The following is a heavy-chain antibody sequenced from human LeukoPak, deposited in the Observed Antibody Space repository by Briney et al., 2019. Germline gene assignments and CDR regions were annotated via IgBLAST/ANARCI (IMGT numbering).Heavy chain of an antibody. J-gene: IGHJ4*02. V-gene: IGHV2-5*01. CDR1: GFSLSTSGVG. CDR2: IYWNDDK. CDR3: AHEGYCSTASCYYFDH. Sequence: SGPTLVNPTQTLTLTCTFSGFSLSTSGVGVGWIRQPPGKAREWLGIIYWNDDKRYSPSLKSRLTFTKDTSKNQVVLTITNMDPVDTATYFCAHEGYCSTASCYYFDHWGQGTLVTASS. D-gene: IGHD2-2*01.